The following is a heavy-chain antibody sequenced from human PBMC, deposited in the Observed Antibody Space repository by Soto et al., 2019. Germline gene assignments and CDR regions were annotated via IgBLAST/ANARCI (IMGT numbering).Heavy chain of an antibody. D-gene: IGHD3-3*01. CDR1: GGSISSSSYY. CDR2: IYYSGST. V-gene: IGHV4-39*01. J-gene: IGHJ5*02. Sequence: LSLTCTVSGGSISSSSYYWGWIRQPPGKGLEWIGSIYYSGSTYYNPSLKSRVTISVDTSKNQFSLKLSSVTAADTAVYYCARRGYDFWSGSLNGGGWFDPWRQGTLVTVSS. CDR3: ARRGYDFWSGSLNGGGWFDP.